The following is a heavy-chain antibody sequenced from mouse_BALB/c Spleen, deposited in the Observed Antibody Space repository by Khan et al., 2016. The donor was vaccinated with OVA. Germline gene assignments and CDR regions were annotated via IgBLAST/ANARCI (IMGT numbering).Heavy chain of an antibody. CDR1: GFTFSSFG. Sequence: EVELVESGGGLVQPGGSRKLSCAASGFTFSSFGMHWVRQAPERGLEWVAYISSGSGTIYYADTVKGRFTISRDNPKHTLFLQMTSLRSEDTAMYYGAIEATTVVATWDWYFDVWGAGTTVTVSS. D-gene: IGHD1-1*01. CDR3: AIEATTVVATWDWYFDV. CDR2: ISSGSGTI. J-gene: IGHJ1*01. V-gene: IGHV5-17*02.